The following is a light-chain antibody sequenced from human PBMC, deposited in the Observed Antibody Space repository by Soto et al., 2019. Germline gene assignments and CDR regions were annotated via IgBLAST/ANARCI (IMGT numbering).Light chain of an antibody. CDR1: QSISTW. CDR3: QQYGSSPRT. V-gene: IGKV1-5*01. J-gene: IGKJ1*01. CDR2: HAS. Sequence: DIQITQSPSTLSASVGDRVTITCRASQSISTWLAWYQQKPGKAPKVLIYHASNLQSGVPSRFSGSGSGTEFTLTISSLQPDNFATYYCQQYGSSPRTFGQGTKVDIK.